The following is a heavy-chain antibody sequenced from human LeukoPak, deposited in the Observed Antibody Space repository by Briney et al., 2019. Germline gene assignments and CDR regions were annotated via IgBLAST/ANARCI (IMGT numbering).Heavy chain of an antibody. V-gene: IGHV3-23*01. CDR1: GFIFSNYW. Sequence: TGGSLRLSCAASGFIFSNYWMGWVCQAPGKGLEWVSAIGGSGGSTYYADSVKGRFTISRDNSKNTLYLQMNSLRAEDTAVYYCAKSPLYCSGGSCYSHVSSIFDYWGQGTLVTVSS. D-gene: IGHD2-15*01. J-gene: IGHJ4*02. CDR3: AKSPLYCSGGSCYSHVSSIFDY. CDR2: IGGSGGST.